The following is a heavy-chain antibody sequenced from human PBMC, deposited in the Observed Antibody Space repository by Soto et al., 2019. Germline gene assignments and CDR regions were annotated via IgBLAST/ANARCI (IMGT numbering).Heavy chain of an antibody. Sequence: EVQLLDSGGGLVQPGGSLRLSCAASGFSFSSFAMSWVRQAPGKGLEWVSTISGSGGSTFYADSVKGRFTISIDNSKNTLSVQMNSLRAEDTAVYYCAKDSSAWSCFDYWGQGTLVTVSS. V-gene: IGHV3-23*01. CDR1: GFSFSSFA. D-gene: IGHD2-15*01. J-gene: IGHJ4*02. CDR2: ISGSGGST. CDR3: AKDSSAWSCFDY.